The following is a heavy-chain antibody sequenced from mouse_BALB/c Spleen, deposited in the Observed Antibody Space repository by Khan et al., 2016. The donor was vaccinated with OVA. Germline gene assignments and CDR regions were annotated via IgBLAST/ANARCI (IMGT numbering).Heavy chain of an antibody. V-gene: IGHV1-4*01. D-gene: IGHD2-14*01. CDR3: GRDGAYYRNDGGFAY. J-gene: IGHJ3*01. Sequence: VQLQESGAELARPGASVKMSCKTSGYTFSSYTIHWIKLRPGQGLEWIGYINPNNGYTNYNQKFKDKATLTADKSSTTVYMQLRSLTSDDSAMYNGGRDGAYYRNDGGFAYWGQGTLVTVSA. CDR2: INPNNGYT. CDR1: GYTFSSYT.